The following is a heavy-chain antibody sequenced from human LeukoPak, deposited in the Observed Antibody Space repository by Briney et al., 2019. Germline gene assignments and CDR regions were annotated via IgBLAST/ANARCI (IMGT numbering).Heavy chain of an antibody. CDR1: GFTFSSYG. D-gene: IGHD2-21*02. CDR3: AKGNSYRVVTGVDY. V-gene: IGHV3-30*02. J-gene: IGHJ4*02. CDR2: IWYDGSNK. Sequence: GGSLRLSCAASGFTFSSYGMHWVRQAPGKGLEWVAVIWYDGSNKYYADSVKGRFTISRDNSKNTLYLQMNSLRAEDTAVYYCAKGNSYRVVTGVDYWGQGTLVTVSS.